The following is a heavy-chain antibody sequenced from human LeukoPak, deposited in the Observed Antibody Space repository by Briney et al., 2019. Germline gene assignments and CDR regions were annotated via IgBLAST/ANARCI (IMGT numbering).Heavy chain of an antibody. CDR3: ARGTKGGIVGATGAFDI. V-gene: IGHV1-69*05. CDR1: GGTLSSYA. D-gene: IGHD1-26*01. CDR2: IIPIFGTA. J-gene: IGHJ3*02. Sequence: GASVKVSCKASGGTLSSYAISWVRQAPGQGLEWMGRIIPIFGTANYAQKFQGRVTITTDESTSTAYMELSSLRSEDTAVYYCARGTKGGIVGATGAFDIWGQGTMVTVSS.